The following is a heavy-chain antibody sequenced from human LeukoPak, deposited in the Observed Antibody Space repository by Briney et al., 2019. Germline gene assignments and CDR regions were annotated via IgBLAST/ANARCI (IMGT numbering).Heavy chain of an antibody. CDR1: GFTFSSYS. J-gene: IGHJ4*02. D-gene: IGHD3-3*01. CDR3: ARDLLFGPRDY. CDR2: ISSSSSYI. V-gene: IGHV3-21*01. Sequence: GGSLRLSCAASGFTFSSYSMNWVRQAPGKGLEWVSSISSSSSYIYYADSVKGRFTISRDNAKNSLYLQMNNLRAEDTAVYYCARDLLFGPRDYWGQGTLVTVSS.